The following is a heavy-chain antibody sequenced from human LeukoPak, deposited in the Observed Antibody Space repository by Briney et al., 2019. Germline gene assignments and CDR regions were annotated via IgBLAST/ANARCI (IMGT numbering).Heavy chain of an antibody. Sequence: GGSLRLSCAASGFTFSDFYMSWFRQAPGKGLEWVAYISSSGSTIYYADSVKGRFTISRDNAKNSLYLQMNSLRAKDTALYYCARDYYDSSGSSWFDPWGQGTLVTVSS. D-gene: IGHD3-22*01. V-gene: IGHV3-11*04. CDR1: GFTFSDFY. CDR2: ISSSGSTI. CDR3: ARDYYDSSGSSWFDP. J-gene: IGHJ5*02.